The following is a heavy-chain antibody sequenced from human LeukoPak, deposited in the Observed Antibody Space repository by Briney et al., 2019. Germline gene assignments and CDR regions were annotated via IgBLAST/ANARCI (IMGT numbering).Heavy chain of an antibody. CDR3: ARQYDSSGYYFPY. J-gene: IGHJ4*02. D-gene: IGHD3-22*01. Sequence: GESLKISCKGSGYNFTSYWIGWVRQMPGKGLEWMGIIYRGDSDTRYSPSFQGQVTISADKSISTAYLQWSSLKASDTAMYYCARQYDSSGYYFPYWGQGTLVTVSS. CDR1: GYNFTSYW. CDR2: IYRGDSDT. V-gene: IGHV5-51*01.